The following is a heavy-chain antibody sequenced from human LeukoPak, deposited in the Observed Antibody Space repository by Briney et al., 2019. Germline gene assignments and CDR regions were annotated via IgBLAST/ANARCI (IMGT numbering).Heavy chain of an antibody. D-gene: IGHD6-19*01. V-gene: IGHV4-30-4*08. Sequence: PSETLSLTCTVSGGSISSGDYYWSWIRQPPGKGLEWIGYIYYSGSTYYNPSLKSRVTISIDTSKNQFSLKLSSVTAADTAVYYCARVSGSGWYDFSYYYYYYMDVWGKGTTVTVSS. CDR2: IYYSGST. J-gene: IGHJ6*03. CDR1: GGSISSGDYY. CDR3: ARVSGSGWYDFSYYYYYYMDV.